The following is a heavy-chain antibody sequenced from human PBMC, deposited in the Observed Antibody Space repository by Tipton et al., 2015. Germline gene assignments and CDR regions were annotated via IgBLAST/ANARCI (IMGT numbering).Heavy chain of an antibody. CDR1: GYTFSNHW. Sequence: VQLVQSGGEVKKPGESLKISCKVSGYTFSNHWIGWVRQMPGKGLEWMGIIYPGDSHTRYNPSFQGQVTISADKSISTAYLHWSSLKASDTAMYYCARQRDDYFDLWDQGTLVTVSA. V-gene: IGHV5-51*01. CDR3: ARQRDDYFDL. CDR2: IYPGDSHT. D-gene: IGHD2-21*02. J-gene: IGHJ4*02.